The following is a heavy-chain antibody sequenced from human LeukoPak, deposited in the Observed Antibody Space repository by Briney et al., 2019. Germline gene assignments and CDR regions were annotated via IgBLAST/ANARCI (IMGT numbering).Heavy chain of an antibody. J-gene: IGHJ4*02. D-gene: IGHD3-10*01. Sequence: SQTLSLTCTVSGGSISSGSYYWSWIRQPAGKGLEWIGRIYTSGSTNYNPSLKSRVTISVDTSKNQFSLKLSSVTAADTAVYYCARVGGDTSTRFFDYWGQGTLVTVSS. V-gene: IGHV4-61*02. CDR2: IYTSGST. CDR3: ARVGGDTSTRFFDY. CDR1: GGSISSGSYY.